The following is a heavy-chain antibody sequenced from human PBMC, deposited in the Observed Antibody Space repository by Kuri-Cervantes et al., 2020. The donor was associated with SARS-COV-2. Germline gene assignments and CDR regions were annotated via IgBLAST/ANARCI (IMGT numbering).Heavy chain of an antibody. CDR3: ARDRKTVGWYFDL. Sequence: GSLRLSCTVSGASISSSSYYWGWIRQPPGKGLEWIGSIYYSGSTYYNPSLKSRVTISVDTSKNQFSLKLSSVTAADTAVYYCARDRKTVGWYFDLWGRGTLVTVSS. J-gene: IGHJ2*01. CDR2: IYYSGST. D-gene: IGHD4-11*01. V-gene: IGHV4-39*07. CDR1: GASISSSSYY.